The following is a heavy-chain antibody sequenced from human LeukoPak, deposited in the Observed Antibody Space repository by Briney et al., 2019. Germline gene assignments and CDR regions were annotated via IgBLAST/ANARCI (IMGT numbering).Heavy chain of an antibody. CDR2: ISSSSSYI. D-gene: IGHD2-2*01. Sequence: GGSLRLSCAASGFTFSSYSMNWVRQAPGKGLEWVSSISSSSSYIYYADSVKGRFTISRDNAKNSLYLQMNSLRAEDTAVYYCAKDVVVPAAMLTGVDYWGQGTLVTVSS. CDR3: AKDVVVPAAMLTGVDY. V-gene: IGHV3-21*01. CDR1: GFTFSSYS. J-gene: IGHJ4*02.